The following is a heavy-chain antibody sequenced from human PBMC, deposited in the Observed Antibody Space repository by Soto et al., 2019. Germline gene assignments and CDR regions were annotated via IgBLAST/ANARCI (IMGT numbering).Heavy chain of an antibody. V-gene: IGHV3-66*04. CDR1: GFTVSSDY. CDR3: ARPGGFWSGSYTDYY. J-gene: IGHJ4*02. D-gene: IGHD3-3*01. CDR2: IYSGGRT. Sequence: EVQLVESGGGLVQPGGSLRLSCAALGFTVSSDYMSWVRQAPGKGLEWVSVIYSGGRTYYADSVKGRFTISRDNSKNTLYLQMNSLRVEDTAVYYCARPGGFWSGSYTDYYWGQGTLVTVSS.